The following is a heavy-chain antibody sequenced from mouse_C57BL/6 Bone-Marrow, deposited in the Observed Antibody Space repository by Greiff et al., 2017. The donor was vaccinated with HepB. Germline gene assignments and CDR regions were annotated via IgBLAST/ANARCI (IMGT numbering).Heavy chain of an antibody. D-gene: IGHD1-1*01. Sequence: QVQLQQSGAELVRPGASVKLSCKASGYTFTDYYINWVKQRPGQGLEWIARIYPGSGNTYYNEKFKGKATLTAEKSSSTAYMQLSSLTAEDSAVYVCARSDYGSSYGAMDYWGQGTSVTVSS. CDR3: ARSDYGSSYGAMDY. J-gene: IGHJ4*01. CDR2: IYPGSGNT. V-gene: IGHV1-76*01. CDR1: GYTFTDYY.